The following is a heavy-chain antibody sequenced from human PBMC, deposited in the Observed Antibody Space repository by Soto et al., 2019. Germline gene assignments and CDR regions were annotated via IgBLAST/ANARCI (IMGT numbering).Heavy chain of an antibody. V-gene: IGHV3-72*01. Sequence: EVHLVESGGGLVQPGGSLRLSCAGSGFTFSDYYIDWVRQAPGKGLEWVGGSRDKGNSYSTDYAASVKGRFTVSRDTSKNSLYLQMNSLKADETALYYCARSIPGTTSFDSWGQGTLVTVSS. J-gene: IGHJ4*02. CDR3: ARSIPGTTSFDS. CDR2: SRDKGNSYST. CDR1: GFTFSDYY. D-gene: IGHD1-7*01.